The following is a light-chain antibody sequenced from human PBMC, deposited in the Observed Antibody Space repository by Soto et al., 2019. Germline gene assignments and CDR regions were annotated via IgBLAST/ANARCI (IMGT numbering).Light chain of an antibody. J-gene: IGKJ1*01. CDR2: GAS. CDR3: QQFNSWPRT. Sequence: IVMTQSPATVSGSPGERVTLSCRASQSVSGNVAWYHQKPGQPPRLLVYGASTTATDIPARFFGSGSEIDFTLTITRLQSEDFGIYYCQQFNSWPRTFGQGTKVEIK. V-gene: IGKV3-15*01. CDR1: QSVSGN.